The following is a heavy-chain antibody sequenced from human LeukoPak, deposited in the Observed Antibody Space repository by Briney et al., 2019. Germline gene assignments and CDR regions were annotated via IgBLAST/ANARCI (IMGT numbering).Heavy chain of an antibody. CDR2: IYDSGST. Sequence: SETLSLTCTVSGGSISNYYWSWIRQPPGKGLEWIGYIYDSGSTNYNPSLKSRVTISVDTSKNQFSLKLSSVTAADTAVYYCALGSSSSGFDYWGQGTLVTVSS. D-gene: IGHD6-6*01. V-gene: IGHV4-59*08. CDR3: ALGSSSSGFDY. CDR1: GGSISNYY. J-gene: IGHJ4*02.